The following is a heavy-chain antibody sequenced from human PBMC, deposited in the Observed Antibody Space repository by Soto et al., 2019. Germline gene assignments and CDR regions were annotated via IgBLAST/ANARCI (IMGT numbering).Heavy chain of an antibody. D-gene: IGHD5-18*01. Sequence: SGPTLVNPTQTLTLTCTFSGFSLSTTGMCVSWIRQPPGKALEWLALIDWADDKYYSTSLKTRLTISKDTSKNQVLLTMTNVQPVDTATYFCSRAVGGFTYGYPDYWGQGTLVTVSS. CDR3: SRAVGGFTYGYPDY. V-gene: IGHV2-70*01. J-gene: IGHJ4*02. CDR1: GFSLSTTGMC. CDR2: IDWADDK.